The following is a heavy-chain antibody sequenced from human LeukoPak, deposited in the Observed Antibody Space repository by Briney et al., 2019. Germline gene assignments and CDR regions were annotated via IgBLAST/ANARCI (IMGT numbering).Heavy chain of an antibody. Sequence: GGSLRLSCAASGFTFSSYSMNWVRQAPGKGLEWVSSISSSSSYIYYADSVKGRFTISRDNAKNSLYLQMNSLRAEDTAVYYCARGTYCGGDCYFLPLDYWGQGTLVTVSS. CDR1: GFTFSSYS. CDR2: ISSSSSYI. V-gene: IGHV3-21*01. J-gene: IGHJ4*02. D-gene: IGHD2-21*02. CDR3: ARGTYCGGDCYFLPLDY.